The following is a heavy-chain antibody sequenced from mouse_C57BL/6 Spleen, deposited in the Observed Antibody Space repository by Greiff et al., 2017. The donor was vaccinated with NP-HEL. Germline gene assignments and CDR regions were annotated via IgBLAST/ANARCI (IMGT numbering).Heavy chain of an antibody. D-gene: IGHD2-4*01. CDR2: IYPRSGNT. J-gene: IGHJ4*01. CDR1: GYTFTSYG. V-gene: IGHV1-81*01. Sequence: QVHVKQSGAELARPGASVKLSCKASGYTFTSYGISWVKQRTGQGLEWIGEIYPRSGNTYYNEKFKGKATLTADKSSSTAYMELRSLTSEDSAVYFCARHYDPHMDYWGQGTSVTVSS. CDR3: ARHYDPHMDY.